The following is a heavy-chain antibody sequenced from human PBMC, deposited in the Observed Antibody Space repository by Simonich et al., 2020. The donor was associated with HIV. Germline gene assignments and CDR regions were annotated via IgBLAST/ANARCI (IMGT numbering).Heavy chain of an antibody. CDR1: GDTFSNYV. D-gene: IGHD3-16*01. Sequence: QVQLVQSGAEVKKTGSSVKVSCKASGDTFSNYVIGWVRQAPGQGLEWMGGIIPFFDTANNAQKFQGRVTITADESTATAYMELSSLRSEDTAVYFCASLGAPHAFDIWGQGTMVTVSS. CDR3: ASLGAPHAFDI. J-gene: IGHJ3*02. CDR2: IIPFFDTA. V-gene: IGHV1-69*13.